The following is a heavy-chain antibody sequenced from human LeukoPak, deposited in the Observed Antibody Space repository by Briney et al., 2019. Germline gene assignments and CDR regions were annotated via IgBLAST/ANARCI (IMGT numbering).Heavy chain of an antibody. D-gene: IGHD2-2*01. CDR3: ARLATIVVVPAAHDAFDI. CDR2: IYYSGST. J-gene: IGHJ3*02. V-gene: IGHV4-59*01. Sequence: SETLSLTCTVSGGSISSYYWSWIRQPPGKGLEWIGYIYYSGSTNYNPSLKSRVTISVDTSKNQFSLKLSSVTAADTAVYYCARLATIVVVPAAHDAFDIWGQGTMVTVSS. CDR1: GGSISSYY.